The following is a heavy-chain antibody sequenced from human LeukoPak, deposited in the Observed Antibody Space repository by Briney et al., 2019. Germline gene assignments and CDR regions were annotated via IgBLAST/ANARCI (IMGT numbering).Heavy chain of an antibody. D-gene: IGHD3-10*01. J-gene: IGHJ4*02. CDR2: IRSKANSYAT. CDR1: GFTFSGSA. V-gene: IGHV3-73*01. Sequence: GGSLRLSCAASGFTFSGSAIHWVRQASGKWLEWVGRIRSKANSYATAYAASVKGRFTISRDDSKNTAYLQMNSLKTEDTAVYYCTSSITMVRGVIGLLNVNWGQGTLVTVSP. CDR3: TSSITMVRGVIGLLNVN.